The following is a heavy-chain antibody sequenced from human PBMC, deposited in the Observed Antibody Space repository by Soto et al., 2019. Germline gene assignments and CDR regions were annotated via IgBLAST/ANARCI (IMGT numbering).Heavy chain of an antibody. V-gene: IGHV1-18*01. CDR1: GGTFSRYT. D-gene: IGHD5-12*01. CDR2: ISAYNGNT. J-gene: IGHJ4*02. CDR3: ARALVDIVVAQTPGVDY. Sequence: ASVKVSCKASGGTFSRYTITWVRQAPGQGLEWMGWISAYNGNTNYAQKLQGRVTMTTDTSTSTAYMELRSLRSDDTAVYYCARALVDIVVAQTPGVDYWGQGTLVTVSS.